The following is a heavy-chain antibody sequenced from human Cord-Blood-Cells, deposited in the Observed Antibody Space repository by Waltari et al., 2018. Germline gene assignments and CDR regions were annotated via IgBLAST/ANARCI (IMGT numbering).Heavy chain of an antibody. D-gene: IGHD6-6*01. V-gene: IGHV2-5*02. J-gene: IGHJ4*02. CDR2: IYWDDDK. CDR1: GFSLSTSGVG. Sequence: QITLKESGPTLVKPTQTLTLTCTFPGFSLSTSGVGVGWIRQPPEKALEWLALIYWDDDKRYSPSLKSRLTITKDTSKTHVVLTMTNMDPVDTATYYCAHTLRSSIAARHFDYWGQGTLVTVSS. CDR3: AHTLRSSIAARHFDY.